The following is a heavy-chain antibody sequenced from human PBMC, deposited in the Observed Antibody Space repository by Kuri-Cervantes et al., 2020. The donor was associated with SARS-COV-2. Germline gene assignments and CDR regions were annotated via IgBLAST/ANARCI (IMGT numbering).Heavy chain of an antibody. CDR1: GFTFSNYG. Sequence: GGSLRLSCAASGFTFSNYGMHWVRQAPGKGLEWVAVISYDGSNKYYADSVKGRFTLSRDNAKNMLFLQMNSLRAEDTAVYYCGRDGDHWNFDYWGQGTRVTVSS. D-gene: IGHD1-1*01. V-gene: IGHV3-30*03. J-gene: IGHJ4*02. CDR3: GRDGDHWNFDY. CDR2: ISYDGSNK.